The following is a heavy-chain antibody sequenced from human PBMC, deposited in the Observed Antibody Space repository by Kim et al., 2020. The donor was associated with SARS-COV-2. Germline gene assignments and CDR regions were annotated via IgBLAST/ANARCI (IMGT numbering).Heavy chain of an antibody. J-gene: IGHJ4*02. Sequence: GGSLRLSCTASGFTFGDYAMNWVRQAPGKGLEWVGFIRSKAYGGTTEYAASVKGRFTISRDDSKSIAYLQMNSLKTEDTAVYYCTRSGTTMTTYYFDYWVQGTLVTVSS. CDR2: IRSKAYGGTT. CDR1: GFTFGDYA. V-gene: IGHV3-49*04. CDR3: TRSGTTMTTYYFDY. D-gene: IGHD4-17*01.